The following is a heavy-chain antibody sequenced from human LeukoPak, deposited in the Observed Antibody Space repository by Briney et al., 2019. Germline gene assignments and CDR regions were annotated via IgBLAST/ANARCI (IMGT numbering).Heavy chain of an antibody. CDR3: AREQNYYYGMDV. D-gene: IGHD2/OR15-2a*01. CDR2: IYYSGST. J-gene: IGHJ6*04. CDR1: GGSISNYY. Sequence: SETLSLTCTVSGGSISNYYWHWIRQPPGQGLEWIGYIYYSGSTNYNPSLKSRVTISVDTSKNQFSLKLNSVTAADTAVYYCAREQNYYYGMDVWGKGTTVTVSS. V-gene: IGHV4-59*01.